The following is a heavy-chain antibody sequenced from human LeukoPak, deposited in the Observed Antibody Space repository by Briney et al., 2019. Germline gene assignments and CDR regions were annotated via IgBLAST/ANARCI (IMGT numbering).Heavy chain of an antibody. CDR2: IYSGGST. J-gene: IGHJ4*02. D-gene: IGHD2-15*01. CDR1: GFTVSSNY. CDR3: ARSGLTCSGSSCYGDDY. Sequence: GGSLRLSCAASGFTVSSNYMSWVRQAPGKGLEWVSVIYSGGSTYYADSVRGRFTISRDNSKNTLYLQMNSLRAEDTAVYYCARSGLTCSGSSCYGDDYWGQGTLVTVSS. V-gene: IGHV3-53*01.